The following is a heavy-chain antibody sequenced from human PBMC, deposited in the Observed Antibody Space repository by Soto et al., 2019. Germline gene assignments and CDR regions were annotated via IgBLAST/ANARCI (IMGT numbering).Heavy chain of an antibody. CDR1: GFIFSSYG. J-gene: IGHJ4*02. V-gene: IGHV3-30*18. CDR2: ISYDGSNK. CDR3: AKDSRAGDRTFDY. Sequence: SLRLSCAASGFIFSSYGMHWVRQAPGKGLEWVAVISYDGSNKYYADSVKGRFTISRDNSKNTLYLQMNSLRAEETAVYYCAKDSRAGDRTFDYWGQGALFTVSS. D-gene: IGHD1-7*01.